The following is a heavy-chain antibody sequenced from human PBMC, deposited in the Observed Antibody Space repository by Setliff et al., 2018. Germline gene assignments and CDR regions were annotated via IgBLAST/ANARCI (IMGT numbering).Heavy chain of an antibody. V-gene: IGHV4-39*07. CDR3: AISTIFGVVSPTPDAFDI. CDR1: GGSISSSSYY. J-gene: IGHJ3*02. D-gene: IGHD3-3*01. Sequence: NPSETLSLTCTVSGGSISSSSYYWGWIRQPPGKGLEWIGSIYYSGSTYYNPSLKSRVAISVDTSKNQFSLKLSSVTAADTAVYYCAISTIFGVVSPTPDAFDIWGQGTMVTVSS. CDR2: IYYSGST.